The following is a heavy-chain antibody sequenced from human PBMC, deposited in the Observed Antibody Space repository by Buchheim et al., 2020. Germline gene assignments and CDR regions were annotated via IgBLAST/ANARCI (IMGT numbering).Heavy chain of an antibody. Sequence: QVQLVQSGAEVKTPGASVKVSCKASGYTVTSYDINWVRQATGRGLEWMGWMNPNSGNTGYAQKFHGRVTMTRDTSISTVYMVLSSLRSEDTAVYYCAREVSMIRGLFNYWGQGTL. V-gene: IGHV1-8*01. CDR2: MNPNSGNT. J-gene: IGHJ4*02. CDR1: GYTVTSYD. CDR3: AREVSMIRGLFNY. D-gene: IGHD3-10*01.